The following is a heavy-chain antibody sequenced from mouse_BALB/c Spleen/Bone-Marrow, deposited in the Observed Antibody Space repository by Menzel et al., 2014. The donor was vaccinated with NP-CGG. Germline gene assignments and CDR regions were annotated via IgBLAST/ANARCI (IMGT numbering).Heavy chain of an antibody. CDR3: ARSDNSSRGGYFFY. V-gene: IGHV1-67*01. D-gene: IGHD3-1*01. J-gene: IGHJ2*01. CDR1: GYTFTDYA. CDR2: ISTYSGNT. Sequence: QVQLMESGPELVRPGVSVKISCKGSGYTFTDYAMHWVKQSHAKSLEWIGVISTYSGNTNYNQKFKGKATMTVDKSSSTAYMELARLTSEDSAIYYCARSDNSSRGGYFFYWGQGAPLTVSS.